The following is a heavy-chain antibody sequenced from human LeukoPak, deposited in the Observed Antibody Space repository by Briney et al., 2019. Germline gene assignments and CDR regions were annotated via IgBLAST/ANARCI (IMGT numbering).Heavy chain of an antibody. Sequence: PSETLSLTCTVSGASISSSSSYWGWIRQPPGKGLEWTGSINYSGSTYYNPSLKSRVTISVDTSKNQFSLKVSSVSAGDTAVYYWARLFGVVITRFNWFDPWGQGTLVTVSS. J-gene: IGHJ5*02. CDR2: INYSGST. CDR1: GASISSSSSY. D-gene: IGHD3-3*01. CDR3: ARLFGVVITRFNWFDP. V-gene: IGHV4-39*01.